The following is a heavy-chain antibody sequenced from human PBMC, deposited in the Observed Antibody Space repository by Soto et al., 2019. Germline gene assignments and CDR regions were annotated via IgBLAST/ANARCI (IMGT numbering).Heavy chain of an antibody. CDR2: ISAYNGNT. Sequence: ASVKVSCKASGYTFTSYGISWVRQAPGQGLEWMGWISAYNGNTNCAQKLPGRVTMTTDTSTSTAYRELRSLRSDDTAVYYCARASQYDILTGRPVVLHWGQGSLVTDSS. V-gene: IGHV1-18*01. D-gene: IGHD3-9*01. J-gene: IGHJ1*01. CDR3: ARASQYDILTGRPVVLH. CDR1: GYTFTSYG.